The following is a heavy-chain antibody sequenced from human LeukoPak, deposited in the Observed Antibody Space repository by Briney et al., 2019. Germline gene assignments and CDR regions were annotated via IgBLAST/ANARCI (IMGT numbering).Heavy chain of an antibody. J-gene: IGHJ4*02. Sequence: GGSLRLSCAASGFTFSSYSMNWVRQAPGKGLEWASYISSSSSTIYYADSVKGRFTISRDNAKNSLYLQMNSLRAEDTAVYYCARAKGFPPRGDYWGQGTLVTVSS. V-gene: IGHV3-48*01. D-gene: IGHD3-10*01. CDR3: ARAKGFPPRGDY. CDR2: ISSSSSTI. CDR1: GFTFSSYS.